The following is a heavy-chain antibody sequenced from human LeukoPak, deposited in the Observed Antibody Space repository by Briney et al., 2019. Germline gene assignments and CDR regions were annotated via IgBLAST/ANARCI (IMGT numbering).Heavy chain of an antibody. D-gene: IGHD6-19*01. J-gene: IGHJ4*02. CDR3: ARDGGIQLRGIAVAGISGDY. CDR1: GFTFSSYE. V-gene: IGHV3-48*03. CDR2: ISSSGSTI. Sequence: GGSLRPSCAASGFTFSSYEMNWVRQAPGKGLEWVSYISSSGSTIYYADSVKGRFTISRDNAKNSLYLQMNGLRAEDTAVYYCARDGGIQLRGIAVAGISGDYWGQGTLVTVSS.